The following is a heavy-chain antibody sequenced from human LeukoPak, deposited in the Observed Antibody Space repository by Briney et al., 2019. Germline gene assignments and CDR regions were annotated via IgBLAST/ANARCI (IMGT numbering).Heavy chain of an antibody. CDR3: AKDCGGDCYSGPYYYYGMDV. CDR1: GFTFSSYG. V-gene: IGHV3-30*18. J-gene: IGHJ6*02. Sequence: GGSLRLSCAASGFTFSSYGMHWVRQAPGKGLEWVAVISYDGSNKYYADSVKGRFTISRDNSKNTLYLQMNSLRAEDTAVYYCAKDCGGDCYSGPYYYYGMDVWGQGTTVTVSS. CDR2: ISYDGSNK. D-gene: IGHD2-21*02.